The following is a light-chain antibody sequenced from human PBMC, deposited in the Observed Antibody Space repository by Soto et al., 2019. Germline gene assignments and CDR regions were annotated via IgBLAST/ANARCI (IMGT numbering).Light chain of an antibody. J-gene: IGKJ1*01. CDR3: QQSYNTPLT. CDR1: QTISTY. Sequence: IEVTQSPSSLAASVGDRVTITCRASQTISTYVNWYRQKSGAAPELLICDASTLQSGVPSRFRGGGSGTDFTLTISSLQLDDFATYYCQQSYNTPLTFGQGTKVEIK. CDR2: DAS. V-gene: IGKV1-39*01.